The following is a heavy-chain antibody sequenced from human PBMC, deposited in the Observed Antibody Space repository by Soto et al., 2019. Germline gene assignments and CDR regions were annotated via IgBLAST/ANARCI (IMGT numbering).Heavy chain of an antibody. CDR2: VYNSGST. V-gene: IGHV4-59*01. Sequence: SETLSLTCAVSGGSISSNYWTWIRQPPGKGLEWIGYVYNSGSTNYNPSLKSRVTISEDTSKSQFSLKVNSMTAADTAVYYCARYRREAVAGYTLENWGQGILVTVSS. CDR1: GGSISSNY. D-gene: IGHD6-13*01. J-gene: IGHJ4*02. CDR3: ARYRREAVAGYTLEN.